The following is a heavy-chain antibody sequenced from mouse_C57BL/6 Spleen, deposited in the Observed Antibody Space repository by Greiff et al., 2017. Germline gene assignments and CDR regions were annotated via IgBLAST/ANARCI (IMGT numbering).Heavy chain of an antibody. J-gene: IGHJ1*03. CDR2: LSSGSSTI. CDR1: GFTFSDYG. Sequence: EVQVVESGGGLVKPGGSLKLSCAASGFTFSDYGMHWVRQAPEKGLEWVAYLSSGSSTIYYADTVKGRFTISRDNAKNTLFLQMTSLRSEDTAMYYCARRFYYGSSYDWYFDVWGTGTTVTVSS. CDR3: ARRFYYGSSYDWYFDV. D-gene: IGHD1-1*01. V-gene: IGHV5-17*01.